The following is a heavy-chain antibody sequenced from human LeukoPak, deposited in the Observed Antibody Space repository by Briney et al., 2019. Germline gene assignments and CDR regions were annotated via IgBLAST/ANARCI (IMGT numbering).Heavy chain of an antibody. V-gene: IGHV3-48*03. CDR2: ISSGGSTI. CDR1: GFTFSSYE. Sequence: GGSLRLSCAASGFTFSSYEMNWVRQAPGKGLEWLSYISSGGSTIYYADSVKGRFTISRDIAKNSLFLQMNSLRAEDTAVYYCARDYYLDYWGQGTLVAVSS. CDR3: ARDYYLDY. J-gene: IGHJ4*02.